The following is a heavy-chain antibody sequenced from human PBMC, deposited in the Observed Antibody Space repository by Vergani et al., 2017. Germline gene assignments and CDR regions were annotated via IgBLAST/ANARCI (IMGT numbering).Heavy chain of an antibody. Sequence: QVQLVESGGGVVQPGRSLRLSCAASGFTFSSYAMHWVRQAPGKGLEWVAVISYDGSNKYYADSVKGRFTISRDNSKNTLYLQMNSRRAEDTAVYYCASIYXGSGWGQGTLVTVSS. V-gene: IGHV3-30-3*01. D-gene: IGHD3-10*01. CDR3: ASIYXGSG. J-gene: IGHJ4*02. CDR2: ISYDGSNK. CDR1: GFTFSSYA.